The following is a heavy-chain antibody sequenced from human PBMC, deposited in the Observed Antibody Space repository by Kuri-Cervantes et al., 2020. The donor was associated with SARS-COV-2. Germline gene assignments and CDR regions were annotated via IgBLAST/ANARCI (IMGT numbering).Heavy chain of an antibody. Sequence: LRLSCTVSGGSISSGSYYWSWIRQPAGKGLEWIGRIYTSGSTNYNPSLKSRVTISVDTSKNQFSLKLSSVTAADTAVYYCARASMGSGSYYPYYYYKDVWGKGTTVTVSS. V-gene: IGHV4-61*02. CDR1: GGSISSGSYY. D-gene: IGHD1-26*01. CDR3: ARASMGSGSYYPYYYYKDV. CDR2: IYTSGST. J-gene: IGHJ6*03.